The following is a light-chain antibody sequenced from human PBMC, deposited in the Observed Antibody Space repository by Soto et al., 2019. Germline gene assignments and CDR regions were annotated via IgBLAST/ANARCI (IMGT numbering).Light chain of an antibody. CDR3: QQYDSSPFT. CDR1: QSVSSSY. Sequence: EIVLTQSPGTLSLSPGERATLSCRASQSVSSSYLAWYQQKPGQAPRLLIYGASSRATGIPDRFSGSGSGTDFTLTISRLEPEDFAVYSCQQYDSSPFTFGPGTKVDIK. CDR2: GAS. V-gene: IGKV3-20*01. J-gene: IGKJ3*01.